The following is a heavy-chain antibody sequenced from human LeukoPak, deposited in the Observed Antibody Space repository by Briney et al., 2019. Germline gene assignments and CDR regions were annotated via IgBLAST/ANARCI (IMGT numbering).Heavy chain of an antibody. D-gene: IGHD3-9*01. CDR3: ARGILRYFDWLRWFDP. V-gene: IGHV4-4*07. CDR2: IYTSGTT. Sequence: PSETLSLTCTVSGGSFSSYYWSWIRQPAGKGLEWIGHIYTSGTTNYNPSLKSRVTMSIDTSKNQFSLKLSSVTAADTAVYYCARGILRYFDWLRWFDPWGQGTLVTVSS. J-gene: IGHJ5*02. CDR1: GGSFSSYY.